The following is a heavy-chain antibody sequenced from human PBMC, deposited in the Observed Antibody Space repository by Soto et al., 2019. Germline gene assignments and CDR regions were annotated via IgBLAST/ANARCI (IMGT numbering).Heavy chain of an antibody. CDR3: ARGDSTDCCNCACPFFYKDELDG. CDR2: INPKSGGT. J-gene: IGHJ6*02. V-gene: IGHV1-2*04. D-gene: IGHD2-2*01. CDR1: GYSFTDYH. Sequence: SVKVSCKASGYSFTDYHIHWVRQAPGQGLEWLGRINPKSGGTSTAQKFQGWVTMTTDTSISTASMELTRLTSDDTAIYYCARGDSTDCCNCACPFFYKDELDGWG.